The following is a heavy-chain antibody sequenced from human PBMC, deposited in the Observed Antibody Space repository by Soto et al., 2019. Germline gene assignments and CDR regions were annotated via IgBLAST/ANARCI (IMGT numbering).Heavy chain of an antibody. CDR1: GFTFSSYA. D-gene: IGHD2-2*01. CDR3: AQRGYCSSTSCRRFDP. V-gene: IGHV3-23*01. Sequence: EVQLLESGGGLVQPGGSLRLSCAASGFTFSSYAMRWVRQTPGKGLEWVSTISGSGGSTYYADSVKGRFTISRDNAKNTLYLQMNSLRAEDTDVYYCAQRGYCSSTSCRRFDPWGQGTLVIVSS. J-gene: IGHJ5*02. CDR2: ISGSGGST.